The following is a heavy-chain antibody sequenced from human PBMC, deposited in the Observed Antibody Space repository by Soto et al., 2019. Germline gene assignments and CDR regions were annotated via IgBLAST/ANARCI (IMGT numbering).Heavy chain of an antibody. Sequence: EVQLLESGGGFVQPGGSLRLSCTASGVGLSAYAISWVRQAPGKGLEWVSVISGNSGKTDYADSVKGRFSISRDKSENTVNLQMKRLRAEDTAVYYCALPSCGGDCYSPFDYWGQGTLVTLSS. V-gene: IGHV3-23*01. CDR1: GVGLSAYA. CDR3: ALPSCGGDCYSPFDY. J-gene: IGHJ4*02. D-gene: IGHD2-21*02. CDR2: ISGNSGKT.